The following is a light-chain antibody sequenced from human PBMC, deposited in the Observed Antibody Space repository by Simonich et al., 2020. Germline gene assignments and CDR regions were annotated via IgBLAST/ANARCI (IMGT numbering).Light chain of an antibody. CDR1: QSLLHSDGKTY. V-gene: IGKV2D-29*02. CDR2: EGS. Sequence: DIVMTQTPLSLSVTPGQPASISCKSSQSLLHSDGKTYLYWYLQKPGQSPQLLIYEGSHRFSGVPDRFSGSGSGTDFTLKISRVEAEDVGVYYCMQSIQLPWTFGQGTKVEIK. J-gene: IGKJ1*01. CDR3: MQSIQLPWT.